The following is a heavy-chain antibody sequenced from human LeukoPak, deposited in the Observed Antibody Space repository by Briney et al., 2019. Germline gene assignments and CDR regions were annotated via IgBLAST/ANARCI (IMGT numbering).Heavy chain of an antibody. CDR1: GGSISSYY. Sequence: SETLSLTCTVSGGSISSYYWSWIRQPAGKGLEWIGRIYTSGSTNYNPSLKSRVTMSVDTSKNQFSLKLSSVTAADTAVYYCAREYYYDSSGYYFDYWGQGTLVTVSS. D-gene: IGHD3-22*01. J-gene: IGHJ4*02. CDR2: IYTSGST. V-gene: IGHV4-4*07. CDR3: AREYYYDSSGYYFDY.